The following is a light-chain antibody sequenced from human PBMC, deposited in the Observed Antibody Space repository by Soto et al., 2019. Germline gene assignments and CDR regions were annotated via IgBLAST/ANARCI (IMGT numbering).Light chain of an antibody. CDR2: RAS. CDR1: QSINNW. J-gene: IGKJ1*01. V-gene: IGKV1-5*03. CDR3: QQYTRPPWT. Sequence: DIQMAQSPSTLSASVGDRVTITCRASQSINNWLAWYQQKPGKAPNLLIYRASSLETGVPSRFSGSGSGTEFSLTVSSLQPDDFATYYCQQYTRPPWTFGQGTKVEIK.